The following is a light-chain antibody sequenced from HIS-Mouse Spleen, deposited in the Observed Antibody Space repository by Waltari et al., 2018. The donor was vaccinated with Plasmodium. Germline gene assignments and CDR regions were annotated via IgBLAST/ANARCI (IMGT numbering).Light chain of an antibody. Sequence: SYELTQPPSGSVSPGQTARITCSGDALPKQYAYWYQQKPGQAPVLVIYKDSERPSGIPGRFSGSSSGTTVTLTISGVQAEDEADYYCQSADSSGTWVFGGGTKLTVL. CDR1: ALPKQY. CDR2: KDS. V-gene: IGLV3-25*03. CDR3: QSADSSGTWV. J-gene: IGLJ3*02.